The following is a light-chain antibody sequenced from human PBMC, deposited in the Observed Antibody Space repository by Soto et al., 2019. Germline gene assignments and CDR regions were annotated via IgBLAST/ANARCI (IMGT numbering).Light chain of an antibody. CDR2: GAT. CDR1: QNVMYN. J-gene: IGKJ1*01. Sequence: EIVLTHSPATLYVSPGGRATLSCRASQNVMYNLAWYQQKPGQAPRLLVYGATTRATDAPPRFRGSGSGTELSLTISSLQSEDFETYYCQHYGGWHRTLGQGAKVDIK. V-gene: IGKV3-15*01. CDR3: QHYGGWHRT.